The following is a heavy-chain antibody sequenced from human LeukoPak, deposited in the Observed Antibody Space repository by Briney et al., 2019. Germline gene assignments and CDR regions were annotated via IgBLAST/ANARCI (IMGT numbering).Heavy chain of an antibody. Sequence: SETLSLTCTVSGGSIGSYYWSWIRQPPGKGLEWIGYIYYSGSTNYNPSLKSRVTISVDTSKNQFSLKLSSVTAADTAVYYCATSRDGYKVDYWGQGTLVTVSS. CDR3: ATSRDGYKVDY. V-gene: IGHV4-59*01. J-gene: IGHJ4*02. D-gene: IGHD5-24*01. CDR2: IYYSGST. CDR1: GGSIGSYY.